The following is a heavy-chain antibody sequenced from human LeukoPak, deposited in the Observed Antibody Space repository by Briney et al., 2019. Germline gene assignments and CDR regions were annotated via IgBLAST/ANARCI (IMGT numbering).Heavy chain of an antibody. J-gene: IGHJ3*02. V-gene: IGHV3-74*01. CDR3: ARVESGAVAGTGDVFDI. Sequence: PGGSLRLFCAASGFTLSSYWMHWVRQAPGKGLVWVSRVNRDGSSTVYADSVKGRFTISRDNAKNTLYLQMNSLRAEDTAVYYCARVESGAVAGTGDVFDIWGQGTLVTVSS. D-gene: IGHD6-19*01. CDR1: GFTLSSYW. CDR2: VNRDGSST.